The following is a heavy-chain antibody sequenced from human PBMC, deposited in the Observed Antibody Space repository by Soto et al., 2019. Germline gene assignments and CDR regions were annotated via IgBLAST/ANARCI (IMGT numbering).Heavy chain of an antibody. Sequence: QVQLVQSGGGVVQPGRSLRLSCAASGFTVSNTGMHWVRQAPGKGLEWVAVLWYDGNTKYYADSVKGRFTISRDNSKNTLYLQMNSLRAEDTAVYYCARDPCFPCDSIPYLDTWGQGTLVTVSS. D-gene: IGHD3-22*01. CDR1: GFTVSNTG. CDR2: LWYDGNTK. V-gene: IGHV3-33*01. CDR3: ARDPCFPCDSIPYLDT. J-gene: IGHJ4*02.